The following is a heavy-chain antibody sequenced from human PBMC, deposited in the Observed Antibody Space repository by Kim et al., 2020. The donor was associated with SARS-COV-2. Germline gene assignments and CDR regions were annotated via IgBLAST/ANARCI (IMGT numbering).Heavy chain of an antibody. V-gene: IGHV6-1*01. CDR1: GDSVSSYSAA. Sequence: SQTLSLTCGISGDSVSSYSAAWNWIRQSPSRGFEWLGRTYYRSKWYNDYAVFVRSRIIINPDTSKNQFSLQLNSVTPEDTAVYYCARYPRIVATGTRGFDIWGQGTVVTVFS. D-gene: IGHD1-1*01. CDR3: ARYPRIVATGTRGFDI. CDR2: TYYRSKWYN. J-gene: IGHJ3*02.